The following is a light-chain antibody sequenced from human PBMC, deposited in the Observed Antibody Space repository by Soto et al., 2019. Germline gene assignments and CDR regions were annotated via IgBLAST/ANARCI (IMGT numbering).Light chain of an antibody. Sequence: EIVMTQSPATLSVSPGERATLSCRASQSVSSNLAWYQQNSGQAPRLLIYGASTRANGIPARFSGSESGTEFTPTISSLQSEDFAVYFCQQYNNWPPAYTFGQGTKLEIK. J-gene: IGKJ2*01. CDR3: QQYNNWPPAYT. CDR2: GAS. CDR1: QSVSSN. V-gene: IGKV3-15*01.